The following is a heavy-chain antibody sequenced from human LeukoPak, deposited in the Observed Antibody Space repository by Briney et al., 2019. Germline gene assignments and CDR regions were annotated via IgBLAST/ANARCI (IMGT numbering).Heavy chain of an antibody. J-gene: IGHJ5*02. CDR2: INPNSGGT. CDR1: GYTFTGYS. V-gene: IGHV1-2*02. Sequence: ASVKVSCKASGYTFTGYSMHWVQQAPGQGLEWMGWINPNSGGTNYAQKFQGRVTMTRDTSISTAYMELSRLRSDDTAVYYCARVLVVPAAIGGWFDPWGQGTLVTVSS. D-gene: IGHD2-2*01. CDR3: ARVLVVPAAIGGWFDP.